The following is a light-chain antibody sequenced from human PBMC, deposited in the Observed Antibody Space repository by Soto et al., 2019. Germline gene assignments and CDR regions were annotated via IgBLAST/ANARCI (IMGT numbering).Light chain of an antibody. Sequence: DIQMTQSPSTLSASVGDRVTITCRASQSISTWLAWYQHKPGEAPKLLIYKASSLQSGVPSRFSGSASGTEFTLTISSLQPDDFATYYCQQYNSFSGLTFGGGTKVEIK. J-gene: IGKJ4*01. CDR3: QQYNSFSGLT. CDR2: KAS. CDR1: QSISTW. V-gene: IGKV1-5*03.